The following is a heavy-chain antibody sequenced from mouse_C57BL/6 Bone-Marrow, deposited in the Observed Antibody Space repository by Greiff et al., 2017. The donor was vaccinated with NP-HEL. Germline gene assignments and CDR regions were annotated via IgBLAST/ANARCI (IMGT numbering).Heavy chain of an antibody. CDR2: INPDSSTI. J-gene: IGHJ1*03. D-gene: IGHD1-1*01. CDR1: GIDFSRYW. V-gene: IGHV4-1*01. Sequence: EVKLLESGGGLVQPGGSLKLSCAASGIDFSRYWMSWVRRAPGKGLEWIGEINPDSSTINYAPSLKDKFIISRDNAKNTLYLQMSKVRSEDTALYYCARALYYGSSLWYFDVWGTGTTVTVSS. CDR3: ARALYYGSSLWYFDV.